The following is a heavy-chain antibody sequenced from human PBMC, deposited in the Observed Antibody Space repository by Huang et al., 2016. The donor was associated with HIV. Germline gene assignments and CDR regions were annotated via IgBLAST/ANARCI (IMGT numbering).Heavy chain of an antibody. V-gene: IGHV1-8*01. CDR1: GYTFRESS. J-gene: IGHJ5*02. D-gene: IGHD2-21*01. CDR2: RNPDSGNT. Sequence: QVQLVQSGAEVKRPGASVKVSCKASGYTFRESSINWVRQAPAQGLEWMGWRNPDSGNTGDARSLQGRVTMTRDISISTAYMELRSLRFEDTAVYYCTRAVWCAENWFDIWGQGTPVIVSS. CDR3: TRAVWCAENWFDI.